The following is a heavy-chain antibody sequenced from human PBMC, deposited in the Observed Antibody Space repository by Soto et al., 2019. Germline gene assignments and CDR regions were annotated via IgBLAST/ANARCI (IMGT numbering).Heavy chain of an antibody. J-gene: IGHJ4*02. CDR2: ISYDGSNK. Sequence: GWSLGLSCAASGVSVSSYGMHWVRQAPGKGLEWVAVISYDGSNKYYADSVKGRFTISRDNSKNTLYLQMNSLRAEDTAVYYCAKGHYDCWSGYYPWYFDYWGQGPLVTVSS. CDR1: GVSVSSYG. CDR3: AKGHYDCWSGYYPWYFDY. V-gene: IGHV3-30*18. D-gene: IGHD3-3*01.